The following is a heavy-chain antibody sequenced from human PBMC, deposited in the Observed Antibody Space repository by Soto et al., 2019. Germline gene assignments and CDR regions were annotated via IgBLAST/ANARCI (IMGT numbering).Heavy chain of an antibody. Sequence: QVQLQESGPGLVKPSQTLSLTCTVSGGSISSGGYYWSWIRQHPGKGLAWIGYIYYSGSTYYNPSLKSRVTISVDTSKNQFSLKLSSVTAADTAVYYCARYSSSPPETYNWFDPWGQGTLVTVSS. J-gene: IGHJ5*02. V-gene: IGHV4-31*03. D-gene: IGHD6-6*01. CDR2: IYYSGST. CDR1: GGSISSGGYY. CDR3: ARYSSSPPETYNWFDP.